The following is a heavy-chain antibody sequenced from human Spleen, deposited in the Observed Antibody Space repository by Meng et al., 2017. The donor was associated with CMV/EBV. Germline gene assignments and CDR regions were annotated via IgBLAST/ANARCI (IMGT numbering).Heavy chain of an antibody. D-gene: IGHD1-7*01. Sequence: SETLSLTCAVYGGSFSGYYWSWIRQPPGKGLEWIGEINHSGNTNYNPSLKSRVTMSVDTSENQFSLKVTSVTAADTAVYYCASRDWNYGFDYWGQGMLVTVSS. V-gene: IGHV4-34*01. J-gene: IGHJ4*02. CDR2: INHSGNT. CDR1: GGSFSGYY. CDR3: ASRDWNYGFDY.